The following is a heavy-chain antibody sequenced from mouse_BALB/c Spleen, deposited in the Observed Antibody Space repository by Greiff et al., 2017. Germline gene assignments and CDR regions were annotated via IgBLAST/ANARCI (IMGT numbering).Heavy chain of an antibody. CDR1: GFTFSSYA. D-gene: IGHD1-1*01. Sequence: EVQLVESGGGLVKPGGSLKLSCAASGFTFSSYAMSWVRQSPEKWLEWVAEISSGGSYTYYPDTVTGRFTISRDNAKNTLYLEMSSLRSEDTAMYYCARGLLRYYFDYWGQGTTLTVSS. V-gene: IGHV5-9-4*01. CDR2: ISSGGSYT. J-gene: IGHJ2*01. CDR3: ARGLLRYYFDY.